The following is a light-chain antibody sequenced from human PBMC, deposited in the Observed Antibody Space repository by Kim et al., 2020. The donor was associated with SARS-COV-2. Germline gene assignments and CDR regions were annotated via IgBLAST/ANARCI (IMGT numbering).Light chain of an antibody. J-gene: IGKJ1*01. CDR2: KTS. CDR3: HHYNTYST. CDR1: LSISDW. V-gene: IGKV1-5*03. Sequence: DIQLTQSPSLLSASVGDRVTITCRASLSISDWLAWYQQKPGRAPNLLIYKTSNLQSGVPSRFGGSGSGTEFTLTISSLQPDDFASYFCHHYNTYSTFGQGTKMDIK.